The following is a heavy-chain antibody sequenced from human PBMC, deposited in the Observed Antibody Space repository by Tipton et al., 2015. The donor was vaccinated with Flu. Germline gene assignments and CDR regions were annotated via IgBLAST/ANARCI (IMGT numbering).Heavy chain of an antibody. J-gene: IGHJ4*02. V-gene: IGHV3-23*01. CDR2: ISGSDGQT. D-gene: IGHD3-22*01. CDR3: AKEYYDSSGDP. CDR1: GFTFSNYA. Sequence: SLRLSCTASGFTFSNYAMSWVRQAPGKGLEWVSAISGSDGQTFYADSVKGRFTISRDNSKNTLYLHMNSLRVEDTALYYCAKEYYDSSGDPWGQGVRVTVSS.